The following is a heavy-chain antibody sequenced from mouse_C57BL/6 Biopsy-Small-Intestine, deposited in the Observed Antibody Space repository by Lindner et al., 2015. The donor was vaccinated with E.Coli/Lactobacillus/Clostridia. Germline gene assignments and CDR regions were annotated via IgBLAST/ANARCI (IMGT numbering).Heavy chain of an antibody. D-gene: IGHD1-1*01. CDR3: AREDYGSSHWYFDV. Sequence: VQLQESGAELVKPGASVKISCKASGYAFSGYWMNWVKQRPGKGLEWIGQIYPGDGDANYNGMFRDKATLTADKSSSTAYMQLSSLTSEDSAVYFCAREDYGSSHWYFDVWGTGTTVTVSS. CDR1: GYAFSGYW. J-gene: IGHJ1*03. CDR2: IYPGDGDA. V-gene: IGHV1-80*01.